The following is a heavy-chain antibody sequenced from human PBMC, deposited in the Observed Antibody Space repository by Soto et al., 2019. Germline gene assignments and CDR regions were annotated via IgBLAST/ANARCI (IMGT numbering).Heavy chain of an antibody. J-gene: IGHJ4*02. CDR3: ARRWGRTFDY. Sequence: SETLSLTCTVSGGSISSSSYYWGWIRQPPGKGLEWIGSIYYSGSTYYNPSLKSRVTISVDTSKNQFSLKLSSVTAADTAVYYCARRWGRTFDYWGQGTLVTVS. D-gene: IGHD7-27*01. CDR1: GGSISSSSYY. V-gene: IGHV4-39*07. CDR2: IYYSGST.